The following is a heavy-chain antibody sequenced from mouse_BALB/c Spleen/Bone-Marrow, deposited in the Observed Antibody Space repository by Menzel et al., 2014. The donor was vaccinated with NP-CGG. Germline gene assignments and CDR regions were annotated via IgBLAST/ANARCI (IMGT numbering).Heavy chain of an antibody. J-gene: IGHJ4*01. Sequence: LKESGAELMKPGASMKISCKATGYTFSSYWIEWVKQRPGHGLEWIGEILPGSGSTNYNERFKGKATFTADTSSNTAYMQLSSLTSEDSAVYYCARAYYVNYDAMDYWGQGTSVTVSS. CDR1: GYTFSSYW. CDR2: ILPGSGST. V-gene: IGHV1-9*01. CDR3: ARAYYVNYDAMDY. D-gene: IGHD2-10*01.